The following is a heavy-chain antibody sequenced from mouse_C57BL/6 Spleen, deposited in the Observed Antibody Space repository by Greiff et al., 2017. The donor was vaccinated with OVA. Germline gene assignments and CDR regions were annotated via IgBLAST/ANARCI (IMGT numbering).Heavy chain of an antibody. CDR1: GYTFTSYW. CDR3: ARGGEYRGYFDV. D-gene: IGHD5-1*01. J-gene: IGHJ1*03. CDR2: IHPNSGST. V-gene: IGHV1-64*01. Sequence: VQLQQPGAELVKPGASVKLSCKASGYTFTSYWMHWVKQRPGQGLEWIGLIHPNSGSTNYNEKFKSKATLTVDKSSSTAYMQLRSLTSEDSAVYYCARGGEYRGYFDVWGTGTTVTVSS.